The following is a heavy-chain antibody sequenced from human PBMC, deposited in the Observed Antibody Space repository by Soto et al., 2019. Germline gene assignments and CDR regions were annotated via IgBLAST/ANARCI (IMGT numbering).Heavy chain of an antibody. V-gene: IGHV3-7*03. Sequence: EVQLVESGGTLVQPGRSLRLSCAASGFKFSNYWMSWVRQAPGKGLEWVGNIKHDTSEAHYADSVKGRFTITRDNIKNFLFLQMNGLRADDTASYYCARDGLLFSGPYRPSRFAYLGLGTLVTVSS. D-gene: IGHD3-16*02. CDR3: ARDGLLFSGPYRPSRFAY. CDR1: GFKFSNYW. J-gene: IGHJ4*02. CDR2: IKHDTSEA.